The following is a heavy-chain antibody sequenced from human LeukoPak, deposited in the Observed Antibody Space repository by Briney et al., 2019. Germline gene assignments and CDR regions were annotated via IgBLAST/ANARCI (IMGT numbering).Heavy chain of an antibody. CDR2: IISSVSTI. V-gene: IGHV3-48*03. Sequence: RGGLRLSCAPSGFTFCSNEMNWVRQAPGEGLEWVSFIISSVSTIYYADSVKGRFTISRDNANNSLYLKMNSLRAEDTAVYYCARVEVYCSGGSCYTGIDSWGEGKLVTVSS. CDR1: GFTFCSNE. J-gene: IGHJ4*02. CDR3: ARVEVYCSGGSCYTGIDS. D-gene: IGHD2-15*01.